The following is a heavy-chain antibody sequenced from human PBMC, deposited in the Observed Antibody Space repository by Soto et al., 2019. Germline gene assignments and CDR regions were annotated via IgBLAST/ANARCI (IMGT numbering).Heavy chain of an antibody. J-gene: IGHJ6*03. CDR1: GFTFSSYW. Sequence: HPGGSLRLACAASGFTFSSYWMSWVRQAPGKGLEWVANIKQDGSEKYYADSVKGRFTISRDNAKNSLYLQMNSLRAEDTAVYYCARDTPPDPTPYMDVWGKGTTVTVSS. V-gene: IGHV3-7*01. CDR3: ARDTPPDPTPYMDV. CDR2: IKQDGSEK.